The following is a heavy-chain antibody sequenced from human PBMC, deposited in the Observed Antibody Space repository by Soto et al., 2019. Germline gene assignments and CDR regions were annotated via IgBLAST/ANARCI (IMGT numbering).Heavy chain of an antibody. V-gene: IGHV1-69*14. Sequence: QVQLVQSGAELKKPGSSVKVSCKASGGTFGSNAISWVRQAPGQGLEWMGGIIPIFGTTNNAQKFQGRVTISAERATNQAYMGLSSLRSEDTAIYYCAREGYTFGPGAVRGAFDFWGQGTMVTVSS. CDR2: IIPIFGTT. D-gene: IGHD1-1*01. CDR3: AREGYTFGPGAVRGAFDF. J-gene: IGHJ3*01. CDR1: GGTFGSNA.